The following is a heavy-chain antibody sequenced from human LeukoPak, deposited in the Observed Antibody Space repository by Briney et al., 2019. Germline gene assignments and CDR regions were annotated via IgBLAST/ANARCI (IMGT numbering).Heavy chain of an antibody. CDR2: ISSSSSYI. D-gene: IGHD3-9*01. Sequence: GGSLRLSCAASGFTFSSYSMNWVRQAPGKGLEWVSSISSSSSYIYYADSVKGRFTISRDNAKNSLYLQMNSLRAEDTAVYYCARVWYDTLTGYYNGGYYYYYMDVWGKGTTVTVSS. CDR3: ARVWYDTLTGYYNGGYYYYYMDV. CDR1: GFTFSSYS. J-gene: IGHJ6*03. V-gene: IGHV3-21*01.